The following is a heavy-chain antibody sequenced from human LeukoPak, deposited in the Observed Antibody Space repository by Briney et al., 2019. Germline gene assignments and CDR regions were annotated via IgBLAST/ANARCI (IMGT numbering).Heavy chain of an antibody. J-gene: IGHJ4*02. Sequence: PGGSLRLSCSASGFTFSTYAMGWVRQAPGKGLEWVSSISYSGDTTYYADSVKGRFTISRDNSKNTLYLQMDNLRAEDTAVYYCAKYQRQWLPKGGFDYWGQGTLVTVSS. CDR2: ISYSGDTT. CDR1: GFTFSTYA. CDR3: AKYQRQWLPKGGFDY. V-gene: IGHV3-23*01. D-gene: IGHD6-19*01.